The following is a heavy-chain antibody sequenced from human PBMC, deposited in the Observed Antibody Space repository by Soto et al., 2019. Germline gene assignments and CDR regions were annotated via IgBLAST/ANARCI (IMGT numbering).Heavy chain of an antibody. J-gene: IGHJ5*02. V-gene: IGHV4-34*01. CDR1: GGSFSGYY. Sequence: SETLSLTCAVYGGSFSGYYWSWIRQPPGKGLEWIGEINHSGSTNYNPSLKSRVTISVDTSASTAYMELSSLRSEDTAVYYCARGVIAVAGTWFDPWGQGTLVTVSS. CDR2: INHSGST. CDR3: ARGVIAVAGTWFDP. D-gene: IGHD6-19*01.